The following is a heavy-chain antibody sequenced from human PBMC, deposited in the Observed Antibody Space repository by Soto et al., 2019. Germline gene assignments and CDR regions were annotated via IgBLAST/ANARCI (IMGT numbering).Heavy chain of an antibody. CDR3: ASRYSGYQYYYYGVDV. J-gene: IGHJ6*02. Sequence: ASVKVSCKASGYTFTSYAMHWVRQAPGQRLEWMGWINAGNGNTKYSQKFQGRVTITRDTSASTAYMELSSLRSEDTAVYYCASRYSGYQYYYYGVDVWGQGTTVTVSS. CDR2: INAGNGNT. D-gene: IGHD5-12*01. CDR1: GYTFTSYA. V-gene: IGHV1-3*01.